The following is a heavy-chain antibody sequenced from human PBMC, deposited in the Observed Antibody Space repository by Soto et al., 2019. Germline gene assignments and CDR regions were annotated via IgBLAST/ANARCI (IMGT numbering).Heavy chain of an antibody. CDR3: ARDITVITMIVVVPYGMDV. D-gene: IGHD3-22*01. CDR2: ISAYNGNT. V-gene: IGHV1-18*01. CDR1: GYTFTSYG. Sequence: GASVKVSCKASGYTFTSYGISWVRQAPGQGLEWMGWISAYNGNTNYAQKLQGRVTMTTDTSTSTAYMELRSLRSDDTAVYYCARDITVITMIVVVPYGMDVWGQGTTVTVSS. J-gene: IGHJ6*02.